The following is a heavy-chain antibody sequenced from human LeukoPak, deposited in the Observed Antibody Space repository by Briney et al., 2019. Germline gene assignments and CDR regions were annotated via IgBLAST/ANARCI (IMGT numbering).Heavy chain of an antibody. J-gene: IGHJ4*02. D-gene: IGHD3-16*01. Sequence: SEALSLTCTVSGGSISSGSYYWSWIRQPAGKGLEWIGRIYTSGSTNYNPSLKSRVTISVDTSKNQFSLKLSSVTAADTAVYYCARGLDEATWEPRLGYWGQGTLVTVSS. CDR1: GGSISSGSYY. CDR3: ARGLDEATWEPRLGY. V-gene: IGHV4-61*02. CDR2: IYTSGST.